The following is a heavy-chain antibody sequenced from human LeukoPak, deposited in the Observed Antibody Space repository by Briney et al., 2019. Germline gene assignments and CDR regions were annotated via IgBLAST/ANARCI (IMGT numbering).Heavy chain of an antibody. Sequence: SGPTLVKPTQTLTLTCTFSGFSLSTSGGGVGWIRQPPGKALEWLALIYWDDDKRYSPSLKSRLTITKDTSKNQVVLTMTNMDPVDTATYYCARAYGSGSYYDYWGQGTLVTVSS. D-gene: IGHD3-10*01. V-gene: IGHV2-5*02. J-gene: IGHJ4*02. CDR3: ARAYGSGSYYDY. CDR2: IYWDDDK. CDR1: GFSLSTSGGG.